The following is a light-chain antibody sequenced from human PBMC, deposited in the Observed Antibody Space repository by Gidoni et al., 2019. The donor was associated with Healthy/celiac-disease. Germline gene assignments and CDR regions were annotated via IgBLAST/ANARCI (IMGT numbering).Light chain of an antibody. J-gene: IGKJ5*01. CDR1: QSVSSN. CDR2: GAS. Sequence: EIVMTQSPATLSVSQGERATLSFRASQSVSSNLAWYQQKPGQVPRLLIYGASTRATGIPARFSGSGSGTEFTLTISSLQSEDFAVYYCQQYNNWPPGAITFGQGTRLEIK. CDR3: QQYNNWPPGAIT. V-gene: IGKV3-15*01.